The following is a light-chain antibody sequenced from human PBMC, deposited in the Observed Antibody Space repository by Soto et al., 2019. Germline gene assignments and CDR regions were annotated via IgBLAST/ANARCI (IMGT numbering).Light chain of an antibody. CDR2: GAS. V-gene: IGKV3-20*01. J-gene: IGKJ1*01. CDR1: QSVTTNY. CDR3: QHYGTSSRT. Sequence: EIVLTQSPGTLSLSPGERATLSCRASQSVTTNYLAWYQQKTGQAPRLLIYGASSRATGIPDRFSGSGSGTDFTLTISRLEPEDFVVYYCQHYGTSSRTFGQGTKVEI.